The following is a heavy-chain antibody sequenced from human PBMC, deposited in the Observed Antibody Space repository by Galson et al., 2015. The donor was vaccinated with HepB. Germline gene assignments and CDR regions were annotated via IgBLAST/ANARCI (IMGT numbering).Heavy chain of an antibody. CDR3: ARNYSYGMDV. J-gene: IGHJ6*02. CDR1: GGSIYSGDYS. CDR2: IFHSGST. V-gene: IGHV4-30-2*01. Sequence: TLSLTCAVSGGSIYSGDYSWSWIRQPPGKGLEWIGYIFHSGSTYYKPSLKSRVTISVDRSKNQFSLKLRSVTAADTAVYYCARNYSYGMDVWGQGTTVTVSS.